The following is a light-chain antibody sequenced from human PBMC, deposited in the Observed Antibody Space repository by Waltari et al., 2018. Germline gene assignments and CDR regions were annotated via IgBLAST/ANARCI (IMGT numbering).Light chain of an antibody. CDR2: VIS. CDR3: QQSDSLPLT. J-gene: IGKJ4*01. V-gene: IGKV1-39*01. CDR1: QTINKY. Sequence: DIQMTQSPSSLSASVGDRVTITCPASQTINKYLNWYQKKPGRAPKVLISVISYLHTGVPSRFSGSGSGTDFTLTISSLQPEDFATYYCQQSDSLPLTFGGGTKVEIK.